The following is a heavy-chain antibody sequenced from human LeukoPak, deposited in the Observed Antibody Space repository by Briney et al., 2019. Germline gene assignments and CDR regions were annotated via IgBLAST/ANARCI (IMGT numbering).Heavy chain of an antibody. CDR2: ISCSSSYI. V-gene: IGHV3-21*01. J-gene: IGHJ4*02. CDR1: GFTFSSYS. CDR3: ARVRITDSSGWYGWGFDY. D-gene: IGHD6-19*01. Sequence: PGGSPRLSCAASGFTFSSYSMNWVRQAPGKGLEWVSSISCSSSYIYYADSVKSRFTISRDNAKNSLYLQMNSLRAEDTAAYYCARVRITDSSGWYGWGFDYWGQGTLVTVFS.